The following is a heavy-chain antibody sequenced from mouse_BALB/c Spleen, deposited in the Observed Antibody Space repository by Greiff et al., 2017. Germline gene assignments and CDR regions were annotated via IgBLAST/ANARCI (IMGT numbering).Heavy chain of an antibody. V-gene: IGHV1-7*01. CDR1: GYTFTSYW. Sequence: QVQLQQSGAELAKPGASVKMSCKASGYTFTSYWMHWVKQRPGQGLEWIGYINPSTGYTEYNQKFKGKATLTADKSSSTAYMQLSSLTSEDSAVYYCARRGYDEAWFAYWGQGTLVTVSA. CDR2: INPSTGYT. J-gene: IGHJ3*01. D-gene: IGHD2-12*01. CDR3: ARRGYDEAWFAY.